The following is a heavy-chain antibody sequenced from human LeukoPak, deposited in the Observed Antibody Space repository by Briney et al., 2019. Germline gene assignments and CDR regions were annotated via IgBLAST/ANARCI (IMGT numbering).Heavy chain of an antibody. CDR2: INPNSGGT. J-gene: IGHJ5*02. CDR3: ARDAPYYYGSGSYYNGNWFDP. CDR1: GYTFTGYY. Sequence: ASVKVSRKASGYTFTGYYMHWVRQAPGQGLEWMGWINPNSGGTNYAQKFQGRVTMTRDTSISTAYMELSRLRSDDTAVYYCARDAPYYYGSGSYYNGNWFDPWGQGTLVTVSS. V-gene: IGHV1-2*02. D-gene: IGHD3-10*01.